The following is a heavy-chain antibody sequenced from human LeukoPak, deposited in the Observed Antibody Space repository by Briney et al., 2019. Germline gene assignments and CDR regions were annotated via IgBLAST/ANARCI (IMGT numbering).Heavy chain of an antibody. CDR3: ARLDYYGSGSYYWFDP. CDR1: GGSISSGDYY. J-gene: IGHJ5*02. Sequence: SETLSLTCTVSGGSISSGDYYWSWIRQPPGKGLEWSGYIYYSGSTYYNPSLKSRVTISVDMSKNQFSLKLSSVTAADTAVYYCARLDYYGSGSYYWFDPWGQGTLVTVSS. CDR2: IYYSGST. V-gene: IGHV4-30-4*08. D-gene: IGHD3-10*01.